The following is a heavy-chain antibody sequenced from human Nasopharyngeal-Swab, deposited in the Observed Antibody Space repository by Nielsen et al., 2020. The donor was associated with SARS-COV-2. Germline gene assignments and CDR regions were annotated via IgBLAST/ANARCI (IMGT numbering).Heavy chain of an antibody. CDR1: GGSISSYY. Sequence: SETLSLTCTVSGGSISSYYWSWIRQPPGKGLEWIGYIFYSGSTNFNPSLESRVTISVDTSKNQFSLKLNSVTAADTAVYYCARFCTSASCYGLDAFDIWGRGTMVTVSS. V-gene: IGHV4-59*01. CDR3: ARFCTSASCYGLDAFDI. J-gene: IGHJ3*02. CDR2: IFYSGST. D-gene: IGHD2-2*01.